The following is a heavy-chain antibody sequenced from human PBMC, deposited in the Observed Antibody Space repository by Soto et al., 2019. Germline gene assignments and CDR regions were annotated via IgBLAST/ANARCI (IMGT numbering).Heavy chain of an antibody. Sequence: ASVKVSCKASGYTFTGYYMHWVRQAPGQGLEWMGWINPNSGGTNYAQKFQGWVTMTRDTSISTAYMELSRLRSDDTAVYYCARGAAVAAAGTNYYYYYGMDVWGQGTTVTVSS. CDR3: ARGAAVAAAGTNYYYYYGMDV. J-gene: IGHJ6*02. D-gene: IGHD6-13*01. V-gene: IGHV1-2*04. CDR1: GYTFTGYY. CDR2: INPNSGGT.